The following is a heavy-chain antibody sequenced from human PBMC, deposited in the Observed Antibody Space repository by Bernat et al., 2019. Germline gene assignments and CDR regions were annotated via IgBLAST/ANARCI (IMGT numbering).Heavy chain of an antibody. CDR3: ARDRAMYYYDSSGYSNDAFDI. CDR1: GGSISSGSYY. J-gene: IGHJ3*02. Sequence: QVQLQESGPGLVKPSQTLSLTCTVSGGSISSGSYYWSWIRQPAGKGLEWIGRIYTSGSTNYNPSLKSRVTTSVHTSKTQFSLKLSSVTAADTAVYYCARDRAMYYYDSSGYSNDAFDIWGQGTMVTVPS. D-gene: IGHD3-22*01. CDR2: IYTSGST. V-gene: IGHV4-61*02.